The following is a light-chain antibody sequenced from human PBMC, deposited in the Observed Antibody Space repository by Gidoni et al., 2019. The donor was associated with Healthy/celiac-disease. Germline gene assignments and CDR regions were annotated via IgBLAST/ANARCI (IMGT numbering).Light chain of an antibody. Sequence: SVLTQPPAVSAAPGQKVTISCSGSSSNIGNTYVSWYQQLPGTAPKLLIYDNNKRPSGIPDRFSGSKSGPSSTLGITGLQTGDEADYYCGTWDSSLSAGVFGGGTKLTVL. J-gene: IGLJ2*01. CDR3: GTWDSSLSAGV. CDR1: SSNIGNTY. CDR2: DNN. V-gene: IGLV1-51*01.